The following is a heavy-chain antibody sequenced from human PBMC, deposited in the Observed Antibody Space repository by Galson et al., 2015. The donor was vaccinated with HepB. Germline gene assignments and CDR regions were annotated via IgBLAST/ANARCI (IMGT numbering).Heavy chain of an antibody. V-gene: IGHV7-4-1*02. J-gene: IGHJ5*02. D-gene: IGHD5-24*01. Sequence: SVKVSCKASGYTFTDYGLNWVRQAPGQGLEWMGWINTETANPTYAQGFTGRFVFSLDASVNTAYLQISSLKADDTAVYYCARGDGNNWFDPWGQGTLVTVSS. CDR3: ARGDGNNWFDP. CDR2: INTETANP. CDR1: GYTFTDYG.